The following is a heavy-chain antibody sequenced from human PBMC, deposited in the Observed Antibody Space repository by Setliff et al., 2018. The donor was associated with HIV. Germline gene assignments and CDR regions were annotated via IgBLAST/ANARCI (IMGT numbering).Heavy chain of an antibody. D-gene: IGHD3-3*01. CDR2: ISASGGST. CDR1: GFTFSNYA. V-gene: IGHV3-23*01. J-gene: IGHJ6*02. Sequence: GGSLRLSCAASGFTFSNYAMSWVRQAPGKGLEWVSIISASGGSTYYADSVKGRFTISRDKSKNSLYLQMSSLRAEDTAVYYCARVFLEWLLYRPDYVMDVWGQGTTVTVSS. CDR3: ARVFLEWLLYRPDYVMDV.